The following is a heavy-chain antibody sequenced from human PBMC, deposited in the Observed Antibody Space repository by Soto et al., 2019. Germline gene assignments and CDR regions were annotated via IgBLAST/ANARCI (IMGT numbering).Heavy chain of an antibody. J-gene: IGHJ4*02. CDR2: IFYSGST. V-gene: IGHV4-39*07. Sequence: SETLSLTCTVSGGSISSNFYCRWSRQPPGQRLEWIESIFYSGSTNYNPSNNSRVTIPVDTSKNQFSLKLSSVTAADTAVYYCARAYGDYEPIYFDYWGQGTLVTVSS. D-gene: IGHD4-17*01. CDR3: ARAYGDYEPIYFDY. CDR1: GGSISSNFY.